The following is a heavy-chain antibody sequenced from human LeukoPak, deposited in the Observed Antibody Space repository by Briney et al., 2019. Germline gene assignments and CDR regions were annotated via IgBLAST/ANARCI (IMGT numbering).Heavy chain of an antibody. Sequence: SETLSLTCAVYGGSFSGYSWNWVRQPPVKGLEWIGAINHSGGTNYNPSLKSRVTISVDTSKKQFSLKLSSVTAADAAVYYCARHYVFVYGGSSFDYWGQGTLVTVSS. V-gene: IGHV4-34*01. CDR2: INHSGGT. J-gene: IGHJ4*02. CDR1: GGSFSGYS. CDR3: ARHYVFVYGGSSFDY. D-gene: IGHD2-8*01.